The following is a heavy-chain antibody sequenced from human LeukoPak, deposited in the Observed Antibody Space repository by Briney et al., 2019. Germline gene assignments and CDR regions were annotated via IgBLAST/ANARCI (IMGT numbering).Heavy chain of an antibody. D-gene: IGHD3-3*01. CDR3: ARVRSYDFWSGYYYYYYYMDV. J-gene: IGHJ6*03. Sequence: SETLSLTCTVSGGSISSYYWSWIRQPPGKGLEWIGYIYYSGSTNYNPSLKGRVTISVDTSKNQFSLKLSSVTAADTAVYYCARVRSYDFWSGYYYYYYYMDVWGKGTTVTVSS. CDR1: GGSISSYY. CDR2: IYYSGST. V-gene: IGHV4-59*01.